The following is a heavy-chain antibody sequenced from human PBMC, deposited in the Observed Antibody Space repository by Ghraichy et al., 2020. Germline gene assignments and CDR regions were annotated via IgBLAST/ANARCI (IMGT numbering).Heavy chain of an antibody. CDR3: ARDFRGLWETGRAFDI. CDR2: ISAYNGNT. D-gene: IGHD3-16*01. Sequence: ASVKVSCKASGYTFTSYGISWVRQAPGQGLEWMGWISAYNGNTNYAQKLQGRVTMTTDTSTSTADMELRSLRSDDTAVYYCARDFRGLWETGRAFDIWGQVTMVTVSS. CDR1: GYTFTSYG. V-gene: IGHV1-18*01. J-gene: IGHJ3*02.